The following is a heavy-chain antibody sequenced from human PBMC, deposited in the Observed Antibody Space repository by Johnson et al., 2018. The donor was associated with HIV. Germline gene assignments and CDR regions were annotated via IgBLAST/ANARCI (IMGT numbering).Heavy chain of an antibody. J-gene: IGHJ3*02. CDR3: ARDPFPRFYAFDI. V-gene: IGHV3-66*01. CDR1: GFSVSSKY. Sequence: VQLVESGGGLAQPGGSLRLSCAASGFSVSSKYMSWVRQAPGKGLEWVSVIFGGGTTYYTDSVKGRFTISRDNSKHTLYLQMNSLRAEDPAVYYCARDPFPRFYAFDIWGQGTMVTVSS. CDR2: IFGGGTT.